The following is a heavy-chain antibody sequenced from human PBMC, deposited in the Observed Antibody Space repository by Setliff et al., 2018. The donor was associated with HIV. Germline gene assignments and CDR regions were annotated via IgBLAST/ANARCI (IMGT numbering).Heavy chain of an antibody. D-gene: IGHD5-12*01. CDR2: ISSDHNT. CDR1: GFTFSSFV. CDR3: AKDPAVRGYSGLFDY. Sequence: GGSLRLSCAASGFTFSSFVMTWVRQAPGKGLEWVSTISSDHNTYYPDAVRGRFTVSRDNSKNTLYLQMNSLRAEDTTVYYCAKDPAVRGYSGLFDYWGQGTLVTVSS. V-gene: IGHV3-23*01. J-gene: IGHJ4*02.